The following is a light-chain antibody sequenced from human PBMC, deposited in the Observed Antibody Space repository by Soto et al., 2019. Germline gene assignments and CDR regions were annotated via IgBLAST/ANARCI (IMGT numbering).Light chain of an antibody. Sequence: EIVMTQSPATLSVSPGERATLSCRASQSVSSNLAWYQQKPGQAPRLLIYGASTRATGIPARFSGSGSGTEFTLTINRLEPEDFGVYYCQEYGKFGKGTKADI. CDR3: QEYGK. CDR2: GAS. CDR1: QSVSSN. V-gene: IGKV3-15*01. J-gene: IGKJ1*01.